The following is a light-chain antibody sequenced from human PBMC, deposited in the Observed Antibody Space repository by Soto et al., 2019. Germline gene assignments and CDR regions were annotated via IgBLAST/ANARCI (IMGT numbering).Light chain of an antibody. V-gene: IGLV2-8*01. CDR3: SSYAGSNNDV. CDR2: EVN. J-gene: IGLJ1*01. CDR1: SSDVGNYDS. Sequence: QSALTQPPSASGSPGQSVTISCTGTSSDVGNYDSVSWYQHHPGKAPQAVIYEVNKRPSGVPDRFSGSKSGNTASLTVSGLQAEDEADYYCSSYAGSNNDVFGTGTKVTVL.